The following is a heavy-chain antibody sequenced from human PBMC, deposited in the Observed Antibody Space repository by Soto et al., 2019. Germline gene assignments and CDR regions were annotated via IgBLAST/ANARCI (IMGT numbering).Heavy chain of an antibody. D-gene: IGHD2-2*01. CDR1: CCSISSYY. CDR2: IYYSGST. V-gene: IGHV4-59*01. CDR3: ARVPVVPAAMGYYYYGMDV. Sequence: SETLSLTCTVSCCSISSYYWSWIRQPPGKGLEWIGYIYYSGSTNYNPSLKSRVTISVDTSKNQFSLKLSSVTAADTAVYYCARVPVVPAAMGYYYYGMDVWGQGTTVT. J-gene: IGHJ6*02.